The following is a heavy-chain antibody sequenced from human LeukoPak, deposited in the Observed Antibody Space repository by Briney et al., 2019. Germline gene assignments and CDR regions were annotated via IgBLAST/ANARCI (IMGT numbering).Heavy chain of an antibody. Sequence: PGGSLRLSCAASGFTFSSYEMNWVRQAPGKGLEWVSAISGSGGSTYYADSVKGRFTISRDNSKNTLYLQMNSLRAEDTAVYYCAKDGTSPRWLLRHWYFDLWGRGTLVTVSS. CDR1: GFTFSSYE. V-gene: IGHV3-23*01. CDR3: AKDGTSPRWLLRHWYFDL. D-gene: IGHD5-24*01. J-gene: IGHJ2*01. CDR2: ISGSGGST.